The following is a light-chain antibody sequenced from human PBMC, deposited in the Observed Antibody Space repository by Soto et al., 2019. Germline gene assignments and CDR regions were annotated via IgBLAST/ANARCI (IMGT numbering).Light chain of an antibody. CDR1: ERINVW. CDR3: QQYNSYFFT. Sequence: IKITQPPPTLSASVGDRANITSRASERINVWLAWYQQKPGKAPKLLISRASDLQTGVPTRFSGSGSGTEFTLTISSLQTDDFATYYCQQYNSYFFTFGPGTKVDVK. J-gene: IGKJ3*01. CDR2: RAS. V-gene: IGKV1-5*03.